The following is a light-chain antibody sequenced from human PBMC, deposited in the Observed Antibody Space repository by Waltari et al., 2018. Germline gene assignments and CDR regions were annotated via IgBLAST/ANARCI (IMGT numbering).Light chain of an antibody. J-gene: IGLJ1*01. CDR2: EGS. CDR3: CSYAGSSWYV. V-gene: IGLV2-23*01. Sequence: QSALTQPASVSGSPGQSITISCTGTSNDVGFYSLVSWYQQHPGKAPKLMIYEGSKRPSGVSNLFYGSKSGNTASLTISGLQSEDEADYYCCSYAGSSWYVFGTGTKVTVL. CDR1: SNDVGFYSL.